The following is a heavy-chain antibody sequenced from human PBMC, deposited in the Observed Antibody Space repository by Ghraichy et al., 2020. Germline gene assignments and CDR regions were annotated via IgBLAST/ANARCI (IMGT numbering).Heavy chain of an antibody. V-gene: IGHV3-48*02. CDR1: GFTFRSYA. Sequence: GGSLRLSCSASGFTFRSYAMNWVRQAPGKGLEWVSYVSGSSSSVYYADSVKGRFTISRDNAKNSLYLQMDSLRDEDTAVYYCARDATSSAWGFDYWGQGALVTVSS. CDR3: ARDATSSAWGFDY. J-gene: IGHJ4*02. CDR2: VSGSSSSV. D-gene: IGHD6-19*01.